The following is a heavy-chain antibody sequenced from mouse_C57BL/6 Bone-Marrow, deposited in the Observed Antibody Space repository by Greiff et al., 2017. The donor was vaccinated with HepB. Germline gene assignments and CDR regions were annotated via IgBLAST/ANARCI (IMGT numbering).Heavy chain of an antibody. CDR3: ARSITTVVAGYFDY. Sequence: QVQLQQPGAELVMPGASVKLSCKASGYTFTSYWMHWVKQRPGQGLEWIGEIDPSDSYTNYNQKFKGKSTLTVDKSSSTAYMQLSSLTSEDSAVYYCARSITTVVAGYFDYWGQGTPLTVSS. CDR2: IDPSDSYT. D-gene: IGHD1-1*01. CDR1: GYTFTSYW. J-gene: IGHJ2*01. V-gene: IGHV1-69*01.